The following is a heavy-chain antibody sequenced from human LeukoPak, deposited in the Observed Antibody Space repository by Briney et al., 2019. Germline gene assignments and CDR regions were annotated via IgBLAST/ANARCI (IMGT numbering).Heavy chain of an antibody. CDR3: ARDLELERNRWNYFES. CDR2: IHYSGDT. J-gene: IGHJ4*02. V-gene: IGHV4-59*01. D-gene: IGHD1-1*01. Sequence: SETLSLTCTVSGGSISSYYWSWIRQPPGKGLEWIGSIHYSGDTKYNPFLKSRVSLSVDTSKQQFSLRLSSVTAADTAVYYCARDLELERNRWNYFESWGQGTLLTVSS. CDR1: GGSISSYY.